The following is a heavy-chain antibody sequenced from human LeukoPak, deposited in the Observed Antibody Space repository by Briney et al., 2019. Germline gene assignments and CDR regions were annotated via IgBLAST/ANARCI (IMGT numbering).Heavy chain of an antibody. CDR1: GYTLTGYS. CDR2: IKPNSGCT. V-gene: IGHV1-2*02. D-gene: IGHD5-18*01. J-gene: IGHJ4*02. CDR3: ARAAGGIRGYSYGTYFDY. Sequence: ASVKVSCKASGYTLTGYSMQWVRHGPGQGLERMGWIKPNSGCTNYAQKCQGRDTMTKDTSISTAYMELGRLRSDDTAVYYCARAAGGIRGYSYGTYFDYWGQGTLVTVSS.